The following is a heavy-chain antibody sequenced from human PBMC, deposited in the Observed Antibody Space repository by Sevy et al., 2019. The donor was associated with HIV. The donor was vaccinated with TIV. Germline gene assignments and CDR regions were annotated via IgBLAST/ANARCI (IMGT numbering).Heavy chain of an antibody. CDR2: ISGSGGST. V-gene: IGHV3-23*01. CDR3: AKDLLEWAKTWGENYFDY. D-gene: IGHD3-3*01. Sequence: GGSLRLSCAASGFTFSSYAMSWVRQAPGKGLERVSAISGSGGSTYYADSVKGRFTISRDNSKNTLYLQMNSLRAEDTAVYYCAKDLLEWAKTWGENYFDYWGQGTLVTVSS. CDR1: GFTFSSYA. J-gene: IGHJ4*02.